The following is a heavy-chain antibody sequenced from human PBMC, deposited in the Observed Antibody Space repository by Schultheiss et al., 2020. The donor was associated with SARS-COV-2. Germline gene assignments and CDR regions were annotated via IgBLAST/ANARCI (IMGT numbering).Heavy chain of an antibody. J-gene: IGHJ6*02. D-gene: IGHD6-6*01. Sequence: GGSLRLSCAASGFTFSSYSMHWVRQAPGKGLEWVSVISYDGTKKYYADSVKGRFTISRDNSKNTLYLQMNSLRPEDTAVYYCAKDLSGWYSSSSLYGMDVWCRGSTVTGSS. V-gene: IGHV3-30*18. CDR2: ISYDGTKK. CDR3: AKDLSGWYSSSSLYGMDV. CDR1: GFTFSSYS.